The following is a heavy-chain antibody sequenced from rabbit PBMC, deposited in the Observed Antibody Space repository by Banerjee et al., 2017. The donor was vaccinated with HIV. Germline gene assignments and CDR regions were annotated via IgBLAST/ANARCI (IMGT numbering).Heavy chain of an antibody. Sequence: QEQLVESGGGLVQPGGSLKLSCKASGFDFSSYGVSWVRQAPGKGLEWIGYIDPVFRSTYYASWVNGRFTISKTSSTTVTLQMTSLTAADTATYFCARGTYGYAGYAPNLWGPGTLVTVS. CDR1: GFDFSSYG. D-gene: IGHD6-1*01. J-gene: IGHJ4*01. CDR2: IDPVFRST. V-gene: IGHV1S39*01. CDR3: ARGTYGYAGYAPNL.